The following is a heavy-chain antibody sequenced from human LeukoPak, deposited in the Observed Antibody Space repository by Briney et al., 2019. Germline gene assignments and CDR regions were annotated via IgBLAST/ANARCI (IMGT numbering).Heavy chain of an antibody. J-gene: IGHJ6*03. D-gene: IGHD1-14*01. CDR1: GGTFSSYA. CDR2: IIPIFGTA. Sequence: SVKVSCKASGGTFSSYAISWVRQAPGQGLEWMGGIIPIFGTANYAQKFQGRVTITTDESTSTAYMELSSLRSEDTAVYYCARGPPGIHYYYYMDVWGKGTTVTVSS. V-gene: IGHV1-69*05. CDR3: ARGPPGIHYYYYMDV.